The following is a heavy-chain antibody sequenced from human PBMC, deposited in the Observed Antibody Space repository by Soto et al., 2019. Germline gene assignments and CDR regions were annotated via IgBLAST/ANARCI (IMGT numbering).Heavy chain of an antibody. CDR1: GDSFTGLW. CDR3: ARQHPLDSRVWFT. Sequence: PGESLKISCKVSGDSFTGLWIGWVRQMPGKGLEWLGSIYPRDSDTRYSPSFQGQVTISADKSLSTAYLQWNSLQASDTAIYYCARQHPLDSRVWFTWGQGTLVTVSS. CDR2: IYPRDSDT. V-gene: IGHV5-51*01. D-gene: IGHD6-19*01. J-gene: IGHJ4*02.